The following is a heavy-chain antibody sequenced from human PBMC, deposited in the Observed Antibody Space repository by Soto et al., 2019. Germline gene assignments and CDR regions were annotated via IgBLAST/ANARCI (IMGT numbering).Heavy chain of an antibody. CDR3: AKGRGTYYDFWSGYYSLDY. V-gene: IGHV3-23*01. CDR1: GFTFSSYA. CDR2: ISGSGGST. J-gene: IGHJ4*02. Sequence: GGSLRLSCAASGFTFSSYAMSWVRQAPGKGLEWVSAISGSGGSTYYADSVKGRFTISRDNSKNTLYLQMNSLRAEDTAVYYCAKGRGTYYDFWSGYYSLDYWGQGTLVTVSS. D-gene: IGHD3-3*01.